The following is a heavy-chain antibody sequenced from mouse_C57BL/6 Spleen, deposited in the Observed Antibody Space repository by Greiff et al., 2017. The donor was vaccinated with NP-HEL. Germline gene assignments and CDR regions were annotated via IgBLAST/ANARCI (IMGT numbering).Heavy chain of an antibody. V-gene: IGHV1-81*01. Sequence: VKLMESGAELARPGASVKLSCKASGYTFTSYGISWVKQRTGQGLEWIGEIYPRSGNTYYNEKFKGKATLTADKSSSTAYMELRSLTSEDSAVYFCAREGVDVYYIFDYWGQGTTLTVSS. CDR3: AREGVDVYYIFDY. D-gene: IGHD2-3*01. CDR2: IYPRSGNT. CDR1: GYTFTSYG. J-gene: IGHJ2*01.